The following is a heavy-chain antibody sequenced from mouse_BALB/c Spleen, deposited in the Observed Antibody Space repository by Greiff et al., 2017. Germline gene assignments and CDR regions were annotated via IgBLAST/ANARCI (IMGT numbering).Heavy chain of an antibody. CDR1: GYTFTSYW. CDR2: IYPGNSDT. D-gene: IGHD2-4*01. V-gene: IGHV1-5*01. CDR3: TRSSMITTAWFAY. J-gene: IGHJ3*01. Sequence: EVKLVESGTVLARPGASVKMSCKASGYTFTSYWMHWVKQRPGQGLEWIGAIYPGNSDTSYNQKFKGKAKLTAVTSTSTAYMELSSLTNEDSAVYYCTRSSMITTAWFAYWGQGTLVTVSA.